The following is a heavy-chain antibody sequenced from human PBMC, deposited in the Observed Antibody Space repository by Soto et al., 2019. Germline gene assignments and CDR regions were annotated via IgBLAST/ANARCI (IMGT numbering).Heavy chain of an antibody. J-gene: IGHJ4*02. CDR2: IYHSGST. D-gene: IGHD3-22*01. Sequence: QLQLQESGSGLVKPSQTLSLTCAVSGGSISSGGYSWSWIRQPPGKGLEWIGYIYHSGSTYYNPSLKSRVTISVDRFKNQFSLKLSSVTAADTAVYSCARGGVDYYDSSGYYFSPFYFDYWGQGTLVTVSS. CDR1: GGSISSGGYS. V-gene: IGHV4-30-2*01. CDR3: ARGGVDYYDSSGYYFSPFYFDY.